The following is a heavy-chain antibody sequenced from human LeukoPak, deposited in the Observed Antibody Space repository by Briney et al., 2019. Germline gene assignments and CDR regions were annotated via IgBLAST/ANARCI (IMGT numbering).Heavy chain of an antibody. CDR1: GYTFTSYG. CDR3: ARKTEAYYYDSSGPFDY. V-gene: IGHV1-18*01. J-gene: IGHJ4*02. Sequence: ASVKVSCKASGYTFTSYGISWARQAPGQGLEWMGWISAYNGNTNYAQKLQGRVTMTTDTSTSTAYMELRSLRSDDTAVYYCARKTEAYYYDSSGPFDYWGQGTLVTVSS. D-gene: IGHD3-22*01. CDR2: ISAYNGNT.